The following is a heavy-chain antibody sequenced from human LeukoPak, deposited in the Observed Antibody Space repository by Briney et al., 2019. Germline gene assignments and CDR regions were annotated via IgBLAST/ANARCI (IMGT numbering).Heavy chain of an antibody. V-gene: IGHV3-21*01. J-gene: IGHJ4*02. D-gene: IGHD6-13*01. Sequence: GGSLRLYCAASGFTFSSYSMNWVRQAPGKGLEWVSSISSSSSYIYYAASVKGRFTISRDNAKNSLYLQMKSLRAEDTAVYYCARDRESSSWFDYWGQGTLVTVSS. CDR3: ARDRESSSWFDY. CDR2: ISSSSSYI. CDR1: GFTFSSYS.